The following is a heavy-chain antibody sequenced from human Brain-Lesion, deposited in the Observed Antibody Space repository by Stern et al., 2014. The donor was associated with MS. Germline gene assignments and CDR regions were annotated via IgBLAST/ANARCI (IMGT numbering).Heavy chain of an antibody. CDR1: GGSISSGGYY. J-gene: IGHJ6*02. CDR3: ARGRVVPGFQYYATDV. Sequence: QVQLVQSGPGLVKPSQTLSLSCTVSGGSISSGGYYWSWIRQPAGKGLEWIGRIFNSGRTSHNPSLKSRVTISIDTSKNQFSLRLNPMTAADTAVYYCARGRVVPGFQYYATDVWGQGTTVIVSS. D-gene: IGHD2-2*01. V-gene: IGHV4-61*02. CDR2: IFNSGRT.